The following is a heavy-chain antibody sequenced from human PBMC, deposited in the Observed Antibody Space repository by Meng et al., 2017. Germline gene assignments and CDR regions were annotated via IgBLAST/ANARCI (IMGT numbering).Heavy chain of an antibody. CDR2: ISYDGSNK. V-gene: IGHV3-30*04. J-gene: IGHJ4*02. CDR3: ARSEMATTCFDY. Sequence: VQLVGSGGGGVQPGRSLRLSWAASGFTFSSYAMHWVRQAPGKGLEWVAVISYDGSNKYYADSVRGRFTISRDNSKNTLYLQMNSLRAEDTAVYYCARSEMATTCFDYWGQGTLVTVSS. D-gene: IGHD5-24*01. CDR1: GFTFSSYA.